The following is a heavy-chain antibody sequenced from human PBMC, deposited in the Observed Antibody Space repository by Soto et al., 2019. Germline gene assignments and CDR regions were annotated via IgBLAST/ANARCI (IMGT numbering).Heavy chain of an antibody. CDR1: GYSCASYW. V-gene: IGHV5-51*01. J-gene: IGHJ6*02. CDR2: IYPGDSDT. CDR3: ARHHGSPGSYFGLDV. D-gene: IGHD6-13*01. Sequence: VSVKISCKGSGYSCASYWSNWVRQIPGKGLEWMGIIYPGDSDTRYSPSFQGQVTISADKSIDTAYLQWRSLKASDTAVYYCARHHGSPGSYFGLDVWGQGTTVTVSS.